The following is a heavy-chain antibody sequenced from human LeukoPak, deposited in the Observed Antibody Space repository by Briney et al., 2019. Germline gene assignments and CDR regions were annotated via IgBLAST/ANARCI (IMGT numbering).Heavy chain of an antibody. D-gene: IGHD5-18*01. CDR3: VRGPVDTAMDPLYYFDY. CDR1: GGTFSSYA. CDR2: IIPIFGTA. Sequence: GSSVKVSCKASGGTFSSYAISWVRQAPGQGLEWMGGIIPIFGTANYAQKFQGRVTITADESTSTAYMELSSLRSEDTAVYYCVRGPVDTAMDPLYYFDYWGQGTLVTVSS. J-gene: IGHJ4*02. V-gene: IGHV1-69*01.